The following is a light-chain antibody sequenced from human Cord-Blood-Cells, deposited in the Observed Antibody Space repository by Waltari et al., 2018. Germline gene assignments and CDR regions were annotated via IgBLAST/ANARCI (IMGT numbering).Light chain of an antibody. V-gene: IGKV1-9*01. CDR1: QGISSY. CDR2: AAS. Sequence: ELTYSPSSLSPSLCHRGTNTCRASQGISSYLAWYQQEPGKAPKLLIYAASTLQRGVPSRFSGSGSGTDFTLTISSLQPEDFATYYCRQLNSYPPTFGGGTKVEIK. J-gene: IGKJ4*01. CDR3: RQLNSYPPT.